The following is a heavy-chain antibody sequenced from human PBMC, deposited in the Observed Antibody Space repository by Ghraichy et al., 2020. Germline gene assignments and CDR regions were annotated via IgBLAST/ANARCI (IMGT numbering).Heavy chain of an antibody. CDR2: INAGNGNT. Sequence: MGWINAGNGNTKYSQKFQGRVTITRDTSASTAYMELSSLSSEDTAVYYCVLWWVYGDSHIPRWGQGTLVTVSS. D-gene: IGHD2-21*01. CDR3: VLWWVYGDSHIPR. V-gene: IGHV1-3*01. J-gene: IGHJ4*02.